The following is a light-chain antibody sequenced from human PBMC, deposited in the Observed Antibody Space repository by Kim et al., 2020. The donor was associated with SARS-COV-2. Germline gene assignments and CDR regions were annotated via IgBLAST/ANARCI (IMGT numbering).Light chain of an antibody. V-gene: IGLV1-44*01. CDR2: SDN. Sequence: QSVLTQPPSASGTPGQRVTISCSGSNSNIGSNTVNWYQHLPGTAPKLLIYSDNQRPSGVPDRFSGSKSDTSASLDISGLQSDDEADYYCSTWDDNLNGVFRGGTQLTVL. CDR3: STWDDNLNGV. CDR1: NSNIGSNT. J-gene: IGLJ3*02.